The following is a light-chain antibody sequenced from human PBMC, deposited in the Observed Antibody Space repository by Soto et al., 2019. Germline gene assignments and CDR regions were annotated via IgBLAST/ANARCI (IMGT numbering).Light chain of an antibody. Sequence: DLQMTQSPSTLSASVGARVTITCRASQSISTWLAWYQQKPGKAPKLLIYDASSLQGGVPPRFSGSGSGTEFSLTISSLQSDDFATYYCLQYGTYATFGQGTKVEI. CDR2: DAS. CDR3: LQYGTYAT. J-gene: IGKJ1*01. V-gene: IGKV1-5*01. CDR1: QSISTW.